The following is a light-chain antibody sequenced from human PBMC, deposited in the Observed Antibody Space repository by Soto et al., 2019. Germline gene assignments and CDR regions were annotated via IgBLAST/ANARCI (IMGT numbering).Light chain of an antibody. CDR2: DVR. J-gene: IGLJ2*01. V-gene: IGLV2-14*03. CDR1: SSDVGAFNF. Sequence: QSVLTQPASVSGSPGQSITISCTGTSSDVGAFNFVSWYQQHPGKAPKLMIYDVRHRPSGVSDRFSGSKSGNMASLTIYGLQAEDEADYYCTSHTTTSPPVLFGGGTKLTVL. CDR3: TSHTTTSPPVL.